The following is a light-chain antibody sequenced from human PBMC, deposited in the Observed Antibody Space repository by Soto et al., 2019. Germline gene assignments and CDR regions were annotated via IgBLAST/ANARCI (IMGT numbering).Light chain of an antibody. Sequence: DIPMTPSPSTPSASGGDRVTITCRASQSVSRWLAWYQQKPGKAPKLLIYKASTLESGVPSRFSGGGSGTEFTLAISSLQPDDSATYYCQQYNDNWTFGQGTKVDIK. CDR2: KAS. V-gene: IGKV1-5*03. CDR1: QSVSRW. CDR3: QQYNDNWT. J-gene: IGKJ1*01.